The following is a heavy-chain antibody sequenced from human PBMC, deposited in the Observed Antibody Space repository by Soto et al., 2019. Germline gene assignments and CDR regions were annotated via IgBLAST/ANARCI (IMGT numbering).Heavy chain of an antibody. Sequence: AEVKVSCKASGYTFTSSGMSWVRQAPGQGLEWMGWISAHTGSSEYAQRFQGRVTMTTDRSTSTASMELRTLGSEDTAGIYFRSSFFYLGSDGRGYSFDAFDFWGPGTLVSVSS. CDR3: RSSFFYLGSDGRGYSFDAFDF. V-gene: IGHV1-18*01. J-gene: IGHJ3*01. CDR2: ISAHTGSS. CDR1: GYTFTSSG. D-gene: IGHD3-22*01.